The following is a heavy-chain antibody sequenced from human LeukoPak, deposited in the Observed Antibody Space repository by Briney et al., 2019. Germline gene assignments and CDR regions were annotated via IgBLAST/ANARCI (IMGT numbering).Heavy chain of an antibody. CDR2: IYSGGST. J-gene: IGHJ6*02. Sequence: PGGSLRLSCAASGFTVSSNYMSWVRQAPGKGLEWVSVIYSGGSTYYADPVKGRFTISRDNSKNTLYLQMSSLRAEDAAVYYCACSGPDYGMDVWGQGTTVTVSS. V-gene: IGHV3-53*01. CDR1: GFTVSSNY. D-gene: IGHD3-10*02. CDR3: ACSGPDYGMDV.